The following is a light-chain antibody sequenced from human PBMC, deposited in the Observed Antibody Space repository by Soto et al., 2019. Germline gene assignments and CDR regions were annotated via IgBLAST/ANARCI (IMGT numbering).Light chain of an antibody. CDR3: AAWDDSFNWV. J-gene: IGLJ3*02. CDR1: SSNIGSNT. Sequence: QLVLTQPPSASGTPGQRVTISCSGSSSNIGSNTVNWYQQLPGTAPKLLIYSNNQRPSGVPDRFSGSKSGTSASLAISGLQSEDEADYYCAAWDDSFNWVFGGGTKVTVL. CDR2: SNN. V-gene: IGLV1-44*01.